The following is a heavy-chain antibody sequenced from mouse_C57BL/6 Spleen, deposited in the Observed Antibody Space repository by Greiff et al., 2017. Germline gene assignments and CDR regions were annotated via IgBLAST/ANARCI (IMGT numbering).Heavy chain of an antibody. CDR3: ARWRGNYAMDY. CDR2: IYPGDGAT. V-gene: IGHV1-80*01. J-gene: IGHJ4*01. Sequence: QVQLQQSGAELVKPGASVKISCKASGYAFSSYWMNWVKQRPGKGLEWIGQIYPGDGATNYNGKFKGKATLTADKSSSTAYMLLSSLTSEDSAVYFCARWRGNYAMDYWGQGTSVTVSS. CDR1: GYAFSSYW.